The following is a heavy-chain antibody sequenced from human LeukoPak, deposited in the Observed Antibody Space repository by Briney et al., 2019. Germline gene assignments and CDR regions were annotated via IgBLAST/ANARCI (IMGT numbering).Heavy chain of an antibody. CDR2: IYHSGST. CDR1: GGSISSGGYS. CDR3: ARGNDILTGPLDY. D-gene: IGHD3-9*01. J-gene: IGHJ4*02. V-gene: IGHV4-30-2*01. Sequence: PSQTLSLTCAVSGGSISSGGYSWSWIRQPPGKGLEWIGYIYHSGSTYYNPSLKSRVTISVDRSKNQFSLKLSSVTAADTAVYYCARGNDILTGPLDYWGQGTLVTVSS.